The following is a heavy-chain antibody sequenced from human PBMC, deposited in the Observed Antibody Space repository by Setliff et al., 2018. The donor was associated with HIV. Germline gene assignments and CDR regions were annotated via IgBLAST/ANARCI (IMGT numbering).Heavy chain of an antibody. D-gene: IGHD3-16*01. CDR1: GDSIRTGAYY. CDR2: VYYDGRT. J-gene: IGHJ4*02. V-gene: IGHV4-39*07. Sequence: SETLSLTCTGSGDSIRTGAYYWGWIRQPPGKGLAWIGSVYYDGRTFYNPSLKSRLAISVDTSKNQFSLRLNSVTAADTAVYFCARGGTGSADFDSWGQGTLVTVSS. CDR3: ARGGTGSADFDS.